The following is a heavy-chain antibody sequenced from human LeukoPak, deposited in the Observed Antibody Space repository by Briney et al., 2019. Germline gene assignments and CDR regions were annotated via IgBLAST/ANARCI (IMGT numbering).Heavy chain of an antibody. CDR1: GFTFTNYA. Sequence: GGSLRLSCAASGFTFTNYAMSWVRQAPGKGLVWVSRINSDGSSTSYADSVKGRFTISRDNAKNTLYLQMNSLRAEDTAVYYCAREGKVGATVFDYWGQGTLVTVSS. V-gene: IGHV3-74*01. J-gene: IGHJ4*02. CDR2: INSDGSST. CDR3: AREGKVGATVFDY. D-gene: IGHD1-26*01.